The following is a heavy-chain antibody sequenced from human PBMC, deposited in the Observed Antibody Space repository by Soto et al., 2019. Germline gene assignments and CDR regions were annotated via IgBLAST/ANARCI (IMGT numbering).Heavy chain of an antibody. CDR3: ASFSIAATNPAGRDV. Sequence: QVQLVQSGAEVKKPGASVKVSCKASGYTFTSYGISWVRQAPGQGLEWMGWISAYNGNTNYAQKLQGRVTKTTHTSTITAYMELRSLRSDDTSVYYCASFSIAATNPAGRDVGGQGTTVTVSS. J-gene: IGHJ6*02. D-gene: IGHD6-13*01. CDR2: ISAYNGNT. V-gene: IGHV1-18*01. CDR1: GYTFTSYG.